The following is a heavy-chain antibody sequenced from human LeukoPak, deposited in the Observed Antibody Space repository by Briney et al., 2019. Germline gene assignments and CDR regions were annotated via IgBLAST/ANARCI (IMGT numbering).Heavy chain of an antibody. Sequence: PGGSLRLSCAASGFTFSSYAMSWIRQPPGKGLEWIGEINHSGSTNYNPSLKSRVTISVDTSKNQFSLKPSSVTAADTAVYYCARLRDGDALHYWGQGTLVTVSS. V-gene: IGHV4-34*01. CDR1: GFTFSSYA. CDR2: INHSGST. J-gene: IGHJ4*02. CDR3: ARLRDGDALHY. D-gene: IGHD4-17*01.